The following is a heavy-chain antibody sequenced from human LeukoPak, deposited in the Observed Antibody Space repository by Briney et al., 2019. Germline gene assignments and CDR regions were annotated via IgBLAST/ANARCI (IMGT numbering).Heavy chain of an antibody. J-gene: IGHJ4*02. Sequence: GASVKVSCKASGYTFTSYYMHWVRQAPGQGLEWMGIINPSGGSTSYAQKSQGRVTMTRDTSTSTVYMELSSLRSEDTAVYYCARDIVVVPAAGGLDYWGQGTLVTVSS. V-gene: IGHV1-46*01. CDR1: GYTFTSYY. CDR3: ARDIVVVPAAGGLDY. D-gene: IGHD2-2*01. CDR2: INPSGGST.